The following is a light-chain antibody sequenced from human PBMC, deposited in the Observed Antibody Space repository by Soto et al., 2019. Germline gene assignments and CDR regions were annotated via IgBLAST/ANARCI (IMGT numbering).Light chain of an antibody. J-gene: IGKJ1*01. CDR3: HQYDTYSWT. CDR2: EAS. CDR1: QGISRW. V-gene: IGKV1-5*03. Sequence: DIQMTQSPSTLSASVGDTVTITCRAGQGISRWLAWYQQKPGRAPNLLIYEASTLESGVQSRFSGSGSGTEFTLTISTPHPDDLATYYSHQYDTYSWTFGQGTKVEIK.